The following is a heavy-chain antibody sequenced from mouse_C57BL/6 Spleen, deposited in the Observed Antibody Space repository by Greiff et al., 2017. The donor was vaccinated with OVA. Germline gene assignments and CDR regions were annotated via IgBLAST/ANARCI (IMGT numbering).Heavy chain of an antibody. CDR1: GFSLTSYC. V-gene: IGHV2-5*01. CDR2: LWRGGST. J-gene: IGHJ4*01. Sequence: QVQLQQSGPGLVQPSQSLSITCTVSGFSLTSYCVHWVRQSPGKGLEWLGVLWRGGSTDYNAAFMSRLSITKDNSKSQVFLKINSLQADDTAIYYCAKRSIYGYDGAYYYAMDYWGQGTSVTVSS. D-gene: IGHD2-2*01. CDR3: AKRSIYGYDGAYYYAMDY.